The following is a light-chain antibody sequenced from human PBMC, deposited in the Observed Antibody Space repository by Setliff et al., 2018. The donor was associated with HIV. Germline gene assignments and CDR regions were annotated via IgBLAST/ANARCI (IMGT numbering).Light chain of an antibody. CDR2: EVN. V-gene: IGLV2-14*01. J-gene: IGLJ2*01. Sequence: QSVLTQPASVSGSPGQSITTSCTGTTSDVGAYDYVSWYQQHPGKAPKLLIYEVNNRPSGVSTRFSGSKSGNTASLTISGLQAEDEADYHCSSYTTTSTVVFGGGTKVTVL. CDR3: SSYTTTSTVV. CDR1: TSDVGAYDY.